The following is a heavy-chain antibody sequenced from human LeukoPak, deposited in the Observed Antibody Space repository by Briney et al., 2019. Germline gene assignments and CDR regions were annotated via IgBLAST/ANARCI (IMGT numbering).Heavy chain of an antibody. CDR2: ISGSGGST. CDR3: AKDKGDFWSAFDY. J-gene: IGHJ4*02. Sequence: GGSLRLSCVASGFTLTSFAMSWVRQAPGKGLEWVSAISGSGGSTYYADSVKGRFTISRDNPKNTLYLQMNSLRAEDTAAYYCAKDKGDFWSAFDYWGQGTLVTVSS. D-gene: IGHD3-3*01. CDR1: GFTLTSFA. V-gene: IGHV3-23*01.